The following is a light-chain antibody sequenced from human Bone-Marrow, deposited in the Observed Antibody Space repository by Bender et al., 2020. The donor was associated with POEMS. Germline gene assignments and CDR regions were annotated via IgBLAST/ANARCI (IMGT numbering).Light chain of an antibody. Sequence: QSALTQPASVSGSPGQSITISCTGTSRDVGNDNLVSWYQQYPGKAPKLIIYEVSKRSSGVPYRISGSKSGNTASLAITGLQAEDEADYFCQSFDSSLGGHAVFGGGTRLTVL. CDR1: SRDVGNDNL. CDR3: QSFDSSLGGHAV. J-gene: IGLJ2*01. CDR2: EVS. V-gene: IGLV2-14*02.